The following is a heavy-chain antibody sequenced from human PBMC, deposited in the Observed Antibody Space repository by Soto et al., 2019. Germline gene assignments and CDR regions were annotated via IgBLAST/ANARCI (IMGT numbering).Heavy chain of an antibody. CDR2: MYYTGST. CDR3: ARRYGYAFDI. V-gene: IGHV4-59*07. CDR1: GDSTSDHY. Sequence: PSDTLSLTCTVSGDSTSDHYWSWIRQPPGKTLEWIGYMYYTGSTNYNPSLKSRVTMSVDTSKNQFSLKLSSVTAADTAMYYCARRYGYAFDIWGQGTMVTVSS. D-gene: IGHD4-17*01. J-gene: IGHJ3*02.